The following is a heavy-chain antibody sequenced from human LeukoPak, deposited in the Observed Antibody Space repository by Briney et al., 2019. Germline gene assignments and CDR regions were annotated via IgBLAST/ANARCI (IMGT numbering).Heavy chain of an antibody. CDR1: GGSISSYY. D-gene: IGHD1-26*01. CDR2: IYTSGST. Sequence: SETLSLTCTVSGGSISSYYWSWIGQPAGKGLEGIGRIYTSGSTNYNPSLKSRVTMSVDTSKNQFSLKLSSVTAADTVVYYCARDGIVGASRDYYYGMDVWGQGTTVTVSS. CDR3: ARDGIVGASRDYYYGMDV. V-gene: IGHV4-4*07. J-gene: IGHJ6*02.